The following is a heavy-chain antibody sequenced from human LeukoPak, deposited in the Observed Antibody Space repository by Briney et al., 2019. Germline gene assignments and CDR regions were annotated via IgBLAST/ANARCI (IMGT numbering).Heavy chain of an antibody. CDR2: MNPNSGGT. V-gene: IGHV1-2*02. Sequence: ASVKVSFTASGYTFTVNYIHWVRQAPGQGLEWVGWMNPNSGGTNYAQKFQGRVTLTRDTSIITAYMELSSLTSDDTAVYYCARGAGSSWFDYWGQGSLVTVSS. CDR1: GYTFTVNY. CDR3: ARGAGSSWFDY. J-gene: IGHJ4*02. D-gene: IGHD6-13*01.